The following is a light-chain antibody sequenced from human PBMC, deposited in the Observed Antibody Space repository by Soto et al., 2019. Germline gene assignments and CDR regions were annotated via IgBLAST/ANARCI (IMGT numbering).Light chain of an antibody. Sequence: DIQMTQSPSSLSASVGDRVTITCQASQNIYNYLNWYQQKPGKAPKLLIYDASNLATGVPARFSGSGSGTDFTFTISRLQPGDIATYYCQQYDNLPVTFGLGTRLEIK. CDR2: DAS. J-gene: IGKJ5*01. CDR1: QNIYNY. V-gene: IGKV1-33*01. CDR3: QQYDNLPVT.